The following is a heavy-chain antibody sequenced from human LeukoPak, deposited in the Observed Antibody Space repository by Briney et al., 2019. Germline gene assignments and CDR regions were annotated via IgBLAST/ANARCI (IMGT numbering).Heavy chain of an antibody. CDR2: IKQDGSEK. V-gene: IGHV3-7*03. Sequence: GGSLRLSCAASGFTFSGYWMSWVRQAPGKGLEWVANIKQDGSEKYYVDSVKGRFTISRDNAKNSLYLQMNSLRAEDTAVYYCARRDDYGDYGYWGQGTLVTVSS. CDR3: ARRDDYGDYGY. J-gene: IGHJ4*02. D-gene: IGHD4-17*01. CDR1: GFTFSGYW.